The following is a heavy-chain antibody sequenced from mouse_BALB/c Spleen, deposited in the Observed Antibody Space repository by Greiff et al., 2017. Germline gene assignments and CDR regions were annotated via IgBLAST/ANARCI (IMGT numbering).Heavy chain of an antibody. D-gene: IGHD2-1*01. V-gene: IGHV1-14*01. CDR2: INPYNDGT. Sequence: EVQLQQSGPELVKPGASVKMSCKASGYTFTSYVMHWVKQKPGQGLEWIGYINPYNDGTKYNEKFKGKATLTSDKSSSTAYMELSSLTSEDSAVYYCARGDGNYPYYFDYWGQGTTLTVSS. CDR3: ARGDGNYPYYFDY. J-gene: IGHJ2*01. CDR1: GYTFTSYV.